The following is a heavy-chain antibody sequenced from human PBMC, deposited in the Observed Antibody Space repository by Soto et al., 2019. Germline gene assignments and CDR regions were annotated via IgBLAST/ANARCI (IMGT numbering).Heavy chain of an antibody. CDR1: GFTFSGYA. CDR2: ISGSGGST. V-gene: IGHV3-23*01. D-gene: IGHD3-10*01. Sequence: EVQLLESGGGLVQPGGSLRLSCAASGFTFSGYAMSGVRQAPGKGLEWVSVISGSGGSTYYAESVKGRFTISRDNSKNTLYLQMNSLRAEDRAVYYCAKRAAGSYFDYWGQGTLVTVSS. CDR3: AKRAAGSYFDY. J-gene: IGHJ4*02.